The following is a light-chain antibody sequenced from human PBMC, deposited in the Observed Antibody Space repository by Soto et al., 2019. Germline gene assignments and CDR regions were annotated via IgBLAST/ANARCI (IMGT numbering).Light chain of an antibody. Sequence: QPVLTQSSSASASLGSSVNLTCTLSSGHSTYIIAWHQQRPGKAPRYLMKLEGSGTYNKGSGVPDRFSGSSSGTDRYLTISNHQSEDEADYYCETWESNTGVFGGGTQLTVL. CDR3: ETWESNTGV. CDR1: SGHSTYI. J-gene: IGLJ3*02. CDR2: LEGSGTY. V-gene: IGLV4-60*03.